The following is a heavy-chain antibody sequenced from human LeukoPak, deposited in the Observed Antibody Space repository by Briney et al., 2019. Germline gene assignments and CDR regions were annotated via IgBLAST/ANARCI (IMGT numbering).Heavy chain of an antibody. CDR3: AREDWGLDY. CDR2: IRQDGSKT. CDR1: GFRFSNYW. D-gene: IGHD7-27*01. Sequence: GGSLRLSCAASGFRFSNYWLLWVRQAPGKGLEWVANIRQDGSKTNYVDSVKGRFTISRDNAKNSLYLQMNSLRAEDTAVYYCAREDWGLDYWGQGTLVTVSS. J-gene: IGHJ4*02. V-gene: IGHV3-7*01.